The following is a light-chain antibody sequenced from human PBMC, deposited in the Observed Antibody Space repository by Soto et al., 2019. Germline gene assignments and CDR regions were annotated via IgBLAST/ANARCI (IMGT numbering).Light chain of an antibody. CDR2: GAS. V-gene: IGKV3-15*01. CDR1: QSVSSS. Sequence: EIVMTQSPATLSVSPGERASLSCRASQSVSSSLAWYHQKPGQAPRLLIFGASTRATGIPGRFSGSGSGTEFTLTISSLQSEDFAVYYCHHYNSWPYTFGQGTKLEIK. J-gene: IGKJ2*01. CDR3: HHYNSWPYT.